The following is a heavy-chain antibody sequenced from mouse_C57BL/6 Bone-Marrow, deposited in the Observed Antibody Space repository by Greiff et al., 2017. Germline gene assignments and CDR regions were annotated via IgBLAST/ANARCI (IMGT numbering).Heavy chain of an antibody. V-gene: IGHV1-52*01. D-gene: IGHD1-1*01. CDR3: ARCYYGSSYVAWFAY. CDR1: GYTFTSYW. CDR2: IDPSDSET. Sequence: QVQLQQPGAELVRPGSSVKLSCKASGYTFTSYWMHWVKQRPIQGLEWIGNIDPSDSETHYNQKFKDKATLTVDKSSSTAYMQLSSLTSEDSAVYYCARCYYGSSYVAWFAYWGQGTLVTVSA. J-gene: IGHJ3*01.